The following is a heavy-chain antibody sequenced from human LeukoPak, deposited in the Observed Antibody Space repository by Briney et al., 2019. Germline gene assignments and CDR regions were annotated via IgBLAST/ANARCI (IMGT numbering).Heavy chain of an antibody. V-gene: IGHV4-4*07. D-gene: IGHD2-15*01. Sequence: SETLSLTCTVSGGSISGYYWSWIRQPPGKGLEWIGRIYTSGSTYYNPSLKSRVTISLDRSKNQFSLRLSSVTAADTAVYYCARGVCCSGDTCYYYYYYMDVWGKGTTVTVSS. J-gene: IGHJ6*03. CDR3: ARGVCCSGDTCYYYYYYMDV. CDR1: GGSISGYY. CDR2: IYTSGST.